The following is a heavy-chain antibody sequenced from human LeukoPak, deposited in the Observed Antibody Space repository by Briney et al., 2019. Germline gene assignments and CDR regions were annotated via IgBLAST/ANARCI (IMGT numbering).Heavy chain of an antibody. Sequence: GGSLRLSCAASGFTFSIYAMSWVRQASGKGLEWVSAISGSGGSTYYTDSVKGRFTISRDNSKNTLYLQMNSLRAEDTAVYYCAKDRRWPYNWGQGTLVTVSS. J-gene: IGHJ4*02. CDR2: ISGSGGST. CDR3: AKDRRWPYN. D-gene: IGHD3-16*01. CDR1: GFTFSIYA. V-gene: IGHV3-23*01.